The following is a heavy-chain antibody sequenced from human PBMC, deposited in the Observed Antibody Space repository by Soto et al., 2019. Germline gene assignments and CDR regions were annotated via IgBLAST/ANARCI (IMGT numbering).Heavy chain of an antibody. D-gene: IGHD3-3*01. J-gene: IGHJ6*02. V-gene: IGHV1-69*13. Sequence: GASVKVSCKASGGTFSSYAISWVRQAPGQGLEWMGGIIPIFGTANYAQKFQGRVTITADESTSTAYMELSSLRSEDTAVYYCARGRITIFGVVTPGPIYGMDVWGQGTTVTVSS. CDR1: GGTFSSYA. CDR2: IIPIFGTA. CDR3: ARGRITIFGVVTPGPIYGMDV.